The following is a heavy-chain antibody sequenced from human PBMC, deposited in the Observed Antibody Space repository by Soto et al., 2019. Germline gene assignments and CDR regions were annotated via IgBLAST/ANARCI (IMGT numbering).Heavy chain of an antibody. CDR3: ARSCITEAGTGVGH. Sequence: GGSLRLSCAASGFTFNSYWMHWVRQAPGKGLVWVSRVNRDGSSTDYADFVSGRFTISRDNAKNTVYLQMNSLRAEDTAVYYCARSCITEAGTGVGHWGQGT. V-gene: IGHV3-74*01. CDR1: GFTFNSYW. CDR2: VNRDGSST. D-gene: IGHD6-13*01. J-gene: IGHJ4*02.